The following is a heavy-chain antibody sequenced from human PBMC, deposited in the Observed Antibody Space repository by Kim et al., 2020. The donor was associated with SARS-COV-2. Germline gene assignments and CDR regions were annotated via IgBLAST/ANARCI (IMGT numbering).Heavy chain of an antibody. D-gene: IGHD3-3*01. CDR1: GFTFSSYW. V-gene: IGHV3-7*01. J-gene: IGHJ6*02. CDR3: ARDGHWSGYYGMDV. CDR2: INHDGNEK. Sequence: GGSLRLSCAASGFTFSSYWMSWVRQAPGKGLEWVANINHDGNEKYYVDSVKGRFTISRDNAKNSLYLQMNSLRAEDTAVYYCARDGHWSGYYGMDVWGQGATVTVSS.